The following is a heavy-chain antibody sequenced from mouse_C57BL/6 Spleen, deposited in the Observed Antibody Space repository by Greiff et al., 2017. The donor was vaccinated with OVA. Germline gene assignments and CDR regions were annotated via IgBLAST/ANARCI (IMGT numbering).Heavy chain of an antibody. CDR3: ALITTVARFAY. V-gene: IGHV1-61*01. CDR2: IYPSDSET. Sequence: QVQLKQPGAELVRPGSSVKLSCKASGYTFTSYWMDWVKQRPGQGLEWIGNIYPSDSETHYNQKFKDKATLTVDKSSSTAYMQLSSLTSEDSAVYYCALITTVARFAYWGQGTLVTVAA. J-gene: IGHJ3*01. D-gene: IGHD1-1*01. CDR1: GYTFTSYW.